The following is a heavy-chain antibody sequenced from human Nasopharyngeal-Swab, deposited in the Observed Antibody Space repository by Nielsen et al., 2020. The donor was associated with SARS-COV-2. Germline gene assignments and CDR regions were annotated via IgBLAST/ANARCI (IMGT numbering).Heavy chain of an antibody. D-gene: IGHD2-15*01. CDR2: IKQDGSKK. CDR1: GFTFSNYW. Sequence: GESLKISCAASGFTFSNYWMTWVRQAPGKGLEWVANIKQDGSKKNYVDSVEGRFTISRDNAKNSLYLQMNSLRAEDTAVYYCGSGEFLDYWGQGTLVTVSS. V-gene: IGHV3-7*05. J-gene: IGHJ4*02. CDR3: GSGEFLDY.